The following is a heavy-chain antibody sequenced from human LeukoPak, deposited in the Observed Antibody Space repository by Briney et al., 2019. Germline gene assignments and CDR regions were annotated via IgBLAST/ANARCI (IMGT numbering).Heavy chain of an antibody. CDR1: GGSISSGGYY. D-gene: IGHD3-22*01. CDR3: ASRPTYYYDSSGYQDKGGFDY. J-gene: IGHJ4*02. V-gene: IGHV4-31*03. Sequence: SETLSLTCTVSGGSISSGGYYWSWIRQHPGKGLEWIGYIYYSGSTYYNPSLKSRVTISVDTSKNQFSLKLSSVTAADTAVYYCASRPTYYYDSSGYQDKGGFDYWGQGTLVTVSS. CDR2: IYYSGST.